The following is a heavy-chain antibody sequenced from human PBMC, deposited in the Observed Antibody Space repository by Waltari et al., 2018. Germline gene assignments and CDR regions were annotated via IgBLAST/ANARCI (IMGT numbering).Heavy chain of an antibody. CDR2: IIPIFGTA. V-gene: IGHV1-69*05. CDR1: GGTFSSYA. Sequence: QVQLVQSGAEVKKPGSSVKVSCKASGGTFSSYAISWVRQAPGQGLEWMGGIIPIFGTANYAQKFQGRVTITTDESTSTAYMELSSLRSEDTAVYYCARGHITMVQGVIIGGWFDPWGQGTLVTVSS. CDR3: ARGHITMVQGVIIGGWFDP. J-gene: IGHJ5*02. D-gene: IGHD3-10*01.